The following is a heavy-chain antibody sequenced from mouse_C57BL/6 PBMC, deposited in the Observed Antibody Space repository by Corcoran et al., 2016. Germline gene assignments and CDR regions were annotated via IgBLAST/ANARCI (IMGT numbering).Heavy chain of an antibody. CDR2: IFLGSGNT. D-gene: IGHD6-1*01. J-gene: IGHJ4*01. V-gene: IGHV1-81*01. CDR1: GYTFTSYG. CDR3: ARRLPYAVDY. Sequence: QVQLQQSGAELARPGASVKLSCKASGYTFTSYGISWVKQRTGQGLEWIGEIFLGSGNTYYNEKFKGKATLTADKSSSTAYMELRSLTSEDSAVFFCARRLPYAVDYWGQPTSVTVSS.